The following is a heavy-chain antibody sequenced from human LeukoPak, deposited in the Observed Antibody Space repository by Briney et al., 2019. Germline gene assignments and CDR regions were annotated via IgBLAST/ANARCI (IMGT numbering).Heavy chain of an antibody. D-gene: IGHD2-2*01. CDR1: GYSFTSYW. CDR3: ARPTLYCSSTSCYVGAFDI. CDR2: IYPGDSDT. J-gene: IGHJ3*02. Sequence: GESLKISCKGSGYSFTSYWIGWVRQMPGKGLEWMGIIYPGDSDTRYSPSFQGQVTISADKSISTAYLQWSNLKASDTAMYYCARPTLYCSSTSCYVGAFDIWGQGTMVTVSS. V-gene: IGHV5-51*01.